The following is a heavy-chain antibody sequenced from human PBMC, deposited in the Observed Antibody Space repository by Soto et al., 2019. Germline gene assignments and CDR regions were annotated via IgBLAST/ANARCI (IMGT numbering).Heavy chain of an antibody. D-gene: IGHD3-3*01. V-gene: IGHV1-69*13. CDR2: IIPLSGTT. J-gene: IGHJ6*02. CDR1: GGTLNNYA. CDR3: ARERGITIFGVVTQPSGMDA. Sequence: SVKVSCKASGGTLNNYAITWLRQAPGQGLEWMGGIIPLSGTTIYAQKFQGRVTITADESATTAYMDLSSLTSEDTAMYYCARERGITIFGVVTQPSGMDAWGQGTTVTVS.